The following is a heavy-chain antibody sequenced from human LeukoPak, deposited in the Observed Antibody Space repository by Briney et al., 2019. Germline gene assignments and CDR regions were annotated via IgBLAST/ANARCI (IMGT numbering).Heavy chain of an antibody. D-gene: IGHD4-17*01. J-gene: IGHJ3*02. CDR2: ISSNGGST. CDR3: AKVSGDYGDYNAFDI. Sequence: GGSLRLSCAASGFTFSHYAMHWVRQAPGKGLEYVSAISSNGGSTYYANSVKGRFTISRDNSKNTLYLQMNSLRAEDTAVYYCAKVSGDYGDYNAFDIWGQGTMVTVSS. CDR1: GFTFSHYA. V-gene: IGHV3-64*01.